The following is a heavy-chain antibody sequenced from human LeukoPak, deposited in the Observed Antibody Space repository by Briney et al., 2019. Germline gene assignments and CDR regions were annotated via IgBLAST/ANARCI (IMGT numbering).Heavy chain of an antibody. CDR2: IYHSGST. V-gene: IGHV4-38-2*02. Sequence: SETLSLTCTVSGYSISSGYYWGWIRQPPGKGLEWIGSIYHSGSTYYNPSLKSRVTISVDTSKNQFSLKLSSVTAADTAVYYCARVRWNDDYSFDYWGQGTLVTVSS. CDR3: ARVRWNDDYSFDY. D-gene: IGHD1-1*01. J-gene: IGHJ4*02. CDR1: GYSISSGYY.